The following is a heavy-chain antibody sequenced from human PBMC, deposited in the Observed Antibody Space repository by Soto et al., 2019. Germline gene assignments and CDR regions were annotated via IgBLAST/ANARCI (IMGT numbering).Heavy chain of an antibody. CDR2: IIPILGTS. CDR3: ARDGAERDMAGADFFDY. V-gene: IGHV1-69*11. CDR1: GGTFTSYA. Sequence: QVQLVQSGAEVKKPGSSVKVSCKTSGGTFTSYAFSWVRQAPGQGLEWLGRIIPILGTSNYAQKFQGRLTIPADESTSTAYMELRSLRSEDTAVYYCARDGAERDMAGADFFDYWGQGTLVTVSS. J-gene: IGHJ4*02. D-gene: IGHD1-1*01.